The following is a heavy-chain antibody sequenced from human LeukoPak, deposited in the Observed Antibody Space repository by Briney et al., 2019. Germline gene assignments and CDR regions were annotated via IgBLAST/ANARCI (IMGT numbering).Heavy chain of an antibody. J-gene: IGHJ4*02. CDR3: AKDREGYGDLARYFDY. D-gene: IGHD4-17*01. V-gene: IGHV3-23*01. CDR1: GSTFSTYA. Sequence: GGSLRLSCAASGSTFSTYAMSWVRQAPGKGLEWVSAISGSGGSTYYADSVKGRFTISRDNSKNTLYLQMNSLRAEDTAVYYCAKDREGYGDLARYFDYWGQGTLVTVSS. CDR2: ISGSGGST.